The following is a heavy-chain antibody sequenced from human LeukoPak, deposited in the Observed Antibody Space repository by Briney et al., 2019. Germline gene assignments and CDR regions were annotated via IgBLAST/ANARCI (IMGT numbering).Heavy chain of an antibody. CDR3: ARDLRGSIAARNMDV. Sequence: SETLSLTCAVYGGSFSGYYWSWIRQPPGKGLEWIGSIYYSGSTYYNPSLKSRVTISVDTSKNQFSLKLSSVTAADTAVYYCARDLRGSIAARNMDVWGKGTTVTVSS. V-gene: IGHV4-34*01. J-gene: IGHJ6*03. CDR2: IYYSGST. CDR1: GGSFSGYY. D-gene: IGHD6-6*01.